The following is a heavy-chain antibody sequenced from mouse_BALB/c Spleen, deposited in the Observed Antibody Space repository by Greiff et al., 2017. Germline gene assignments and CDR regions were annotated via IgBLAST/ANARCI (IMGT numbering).Heavy chain of an antibody. CDR3: NGGGYDWFAY. D-gene: IGHD2-2*01. CDR2: IDPENGDT. CDR1: GFNIKDYY. J-gene: IGHJ3*01. V-gene: IGHV14-4*02. Sequence: VQLKESGAELVRSGASVKLSCTASGFNIKDYYMHWVKQRPEQGLEWIGWIDPENGDTEYAPKFQGKATMTADTSSNTAYLQLSSLTSEDTAVYYCNGGGYDWFAYWGQGTLVTVSA.